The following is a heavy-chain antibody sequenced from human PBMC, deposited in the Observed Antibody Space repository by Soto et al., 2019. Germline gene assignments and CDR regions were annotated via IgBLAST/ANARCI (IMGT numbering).Heavy chain of an antibody. J-gene: IGHJ3*02. D-gene: IGHD3-9*01. V-gene: IGHV3-30-3*01. CDR1: GFTFSSYA. Sequence: PGGSLRLSCAASGFTFSSYAMSWVRQAPGKGLEWVAVISYDGSNKYYADSVKGRFTISRDNSKNTLYLQMNSLRAEDTAVYYCARFGPLRYFDWLPPNDAFDIWGQGTMVTVSS. CDR3: ARFGPLRYFDWLPPNDAFDI. CDR2: ISYDGSNK.